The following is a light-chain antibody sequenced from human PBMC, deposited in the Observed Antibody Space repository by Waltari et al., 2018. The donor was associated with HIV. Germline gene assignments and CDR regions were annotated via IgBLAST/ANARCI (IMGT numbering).Light chain of an antibody. Sequence: QSVLTQPPSAPGPPGQRVTLSCSGSRSNIGRNTVYWYHQLPGTAPKLLIYSNNQRPSGVPDRFSGSKSGTSASLAISGLQSEDEADYYCTAWDDGLSDPVFGGGTKLTVL. CDR2: SNN. J-gene: IGLJ3*02. V-gene: IGLV1-44*01. CDR3: TAWDDGLSDPV. CDR1: RSNIGRNT.